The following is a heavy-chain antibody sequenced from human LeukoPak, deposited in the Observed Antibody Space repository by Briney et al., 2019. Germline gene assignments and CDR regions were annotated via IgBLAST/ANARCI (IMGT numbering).Heavy chain of an antibody. D-gene: IGHD5-18*01. CDR1: GNTFSNYG. CDR2: IGAYSGNT. V-gene: IGHV1-18*01. J-gene: IGHJ6*02. CDR3: ASKAVDTSMVGASGMDV. Sequence: ASVKVPCKASGNTFSNYGINWVRQAPGQGLEWMAWIGAYSGNTNYAQKFQGRVTLTTDTSTSTAYLELRSLTADDTAVYYCASKAVDTSMVGASGMDVWGQGTTVIVSS.